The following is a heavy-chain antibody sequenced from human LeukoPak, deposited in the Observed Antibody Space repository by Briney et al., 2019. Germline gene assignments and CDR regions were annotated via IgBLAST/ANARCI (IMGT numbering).Heavy chain of an antibody. CDR2: ISSSSLYI. CDR3: ARSYSSSSEGDWFDP. V-gene: IGHV3-21*01. Sequence: GGSLRLSCAASGFTFSSYSMNWVRQAPGKGLEWVSSISSSSLYIYYADSVKGRFTISRDNAKNTLYLQMNSLRAEDTAVYYCARSYSSSSEGDWFDPWGQGTLVTVSS. J-gene: IGHJ5*02. CDR1: GFTFSSYS. D-gene: IGHD6-6*01.